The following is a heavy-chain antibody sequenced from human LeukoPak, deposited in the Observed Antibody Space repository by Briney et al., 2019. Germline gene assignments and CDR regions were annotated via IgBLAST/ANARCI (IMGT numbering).Heavy chain of an antibody. J-gene: IGHJ3*01. CDR3: AGDPPRSGFAFQV. D-gene: IGHD5-12*01. CDR2: ISGGGGST. Sequence: GGSLRLSCVASGFTFSSYVMSWVRQAPGKGLEWVSAISGGGGSTYYADSVKGRFTISGDNSKNTLYLQMNSLRAEDTALYYCAGDPPRSGFAFQVWGQGTMVTVS. V-gene: IGHV3-23*01. CDR1: GFTFSSYV.